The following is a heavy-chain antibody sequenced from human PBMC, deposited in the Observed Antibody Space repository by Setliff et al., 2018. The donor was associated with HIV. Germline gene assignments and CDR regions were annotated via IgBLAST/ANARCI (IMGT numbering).Heavy chain of an antibody. CDR2: INAGNGNT. D-gene: IGHD4-17*01. Sequence: ASVKVSCKASGHTFSNYAIHWVRQAPGQRLEWMGWINAGNGNTKYSQEFQDRVTITRDTSASTAYMELSRLKSDDTAVYFCATFDYGHSLGKIDYWGQGTLVTVSS. CDR1: GHTFSNYA. V-gene: IGHV1-3*01. J-gene: IGHJ4*02. CDR3: ATFDYGHSLGKIDY.